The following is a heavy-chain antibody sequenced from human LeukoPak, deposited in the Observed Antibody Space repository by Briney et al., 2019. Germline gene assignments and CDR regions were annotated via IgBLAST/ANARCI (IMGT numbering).Heavy chain of an antibody. CDR1: GFTFRTCS. D-gene: IGHD2-2*01. CDR2: VSGSSDYI. Sequence: GGSLRLSCAASGFTFRTCSMNWVRQAPGKGLEWVSAVSGSSDYIYYADSVKGRFTISRDNAKNSLFLQMNSLRAEDTAVYYCARAPTVLVGYCSSASCQADYWGQGTLVTVSS. J-gene: IGHJ4*02. V-gene: IGHV3-21*01. CDR3: ARAPTVLVGYCSSASCQADY.